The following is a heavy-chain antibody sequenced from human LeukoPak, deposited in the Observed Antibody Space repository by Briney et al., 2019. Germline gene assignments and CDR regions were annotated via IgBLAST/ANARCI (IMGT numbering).Heavy chain of an antibody. Sequence: GGSLRLSCAASGFTFDDYGMSWVRQAPGKGLEWVSGINWNGGSTGYADSVKGRFTISRDNAKNSLYLQMNSLRAEDTALYYCARVGTTYYYDSSGSRGGYYFDYWGQGTLVTVSS. CDR2: INWNGGST. CDR1: GFTFDDYG. CDR3: ARVGTTYYYDSSGSRGGYYFDY. D-gene: IGHD3-22*01. V-gene: IGHV3-20*04. J-gene: IGHJ4*02.